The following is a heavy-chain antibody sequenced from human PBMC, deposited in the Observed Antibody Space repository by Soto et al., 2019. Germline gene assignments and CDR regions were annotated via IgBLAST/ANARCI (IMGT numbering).Heavy chain of an antibody. V-gene: IGHV1-2*02. Sequence: ASVKVSCKASGYTFTGYYMHWVRQAPGQGLEWMGWINPNSGGTNYAQKFQGRVTMTRDTSISTAYMELSRLRSDDTAVYYCARGYCSSTSCYFRMDVWGQGTTVTVSS. D-gene: IGHD2-2*01. CDR3: ARGYCSSTSCYFRMDV. CDR1: GYTFTGYY. CDR2: INPNSGGT. J-gene: IGHJ6*02.